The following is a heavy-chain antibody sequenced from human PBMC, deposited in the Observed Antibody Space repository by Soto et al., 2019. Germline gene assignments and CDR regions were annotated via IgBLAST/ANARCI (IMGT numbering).Heavy chain of an antibody. CDR2: ISSSSSYT. Sequence: GGSLRLSCAASGFTFSDYYMSWIRQAPGKGLEWVSYISSSSSYTNYADSVKGRFTISRDNAKNSLYLQMNSLRAEDTAVYYCARVYYDFWSGYSDLDYWGQGTLVTVSS. D-gene: IGHD3-3*01. V-gene: IGHV3-11*06. CDR1: GFTFSDYY. CDR3: ARVYYDFWSGYSDLDY. J-gene: IGHJ4*02.